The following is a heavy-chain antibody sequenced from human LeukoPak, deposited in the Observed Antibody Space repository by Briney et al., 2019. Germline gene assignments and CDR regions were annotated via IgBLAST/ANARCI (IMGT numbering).Heavy chain of an antibody. V-gene: IGHV3-66*01. J-gene: IGHJ5*02. CDR1: GFTVSSNY. Sequence: GGSLRLSCAASGFTVSSNYMSWDRQAPGKGLEWVSVIYSGGSTYYADSVKGRFTISRDNSKNTLYLQMNSLRAEDTAVYYCARGGQAHPPMRFDPWGQGTLVTVSS. CDR3: ARGGQAHPPMRFDP. CDR2: IYSGGST.